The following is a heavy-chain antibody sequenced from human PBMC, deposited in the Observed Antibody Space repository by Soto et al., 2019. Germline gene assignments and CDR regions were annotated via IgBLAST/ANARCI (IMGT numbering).Heavy chain of an antibody. V-gene: IGHV1-3*05. CDR2: FNGGNGNI. Sequence: QVQLVQSGAEERKPGASVKVSCKALGYTFSTYAMHWVRRAPGQSLEWMGWFNGGNGNIKYSQKFEGRVTITTDTAASTASLELNMLRSEDTAVYYCARGDVRGGCLDYWGQGTLVRVSS. CDR1: GYTFSTYA. D-gene: IGHD3-10*01. J-gene: IGHJ4*02. CDR3: ARGDVRGGCLDY.